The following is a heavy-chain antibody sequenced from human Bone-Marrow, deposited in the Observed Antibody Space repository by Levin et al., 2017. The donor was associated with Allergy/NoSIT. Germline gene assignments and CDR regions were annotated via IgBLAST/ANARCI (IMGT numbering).Heavy chain of an antibody. CDR3: ARGELEPYYYSFGLDV. CDR1: GYSFTGYY. Sequence: ASVKVSCKTSGYSFTGYYIHWVRQAPGQGLEWMGWINPNSGGTNFAQKFQGRVTLIRDTSISTAHMVLSGLKSDDTAVYYCARGELEPYYYSFGLDVWGQGTTVTVSS. J-gene: IGHJ6*02. V-gene: IGHV1-2*02. D-gene: IGHD1-1*01. CDR2: INPNSGGT.